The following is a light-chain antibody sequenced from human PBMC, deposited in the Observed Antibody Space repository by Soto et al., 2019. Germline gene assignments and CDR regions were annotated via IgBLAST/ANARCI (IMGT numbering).Light chain of an antibody. CDR3: AAWDDSLNGDV. V-gene: IGLV1-44*01. CDR1: SSNIGSNT. Sequence: QSVLTQPPSASGTPGQRVTISCSGGSSNIGSNTVNWYQQLPGTAPKLLIYINNQRPSGVPDRFSGSKSGTSASLAISGLQSGDEADYYWAAWDDSLNGDVFGTGTKLTVL. CDR2: INN. J-gene: IGLJ1*01.